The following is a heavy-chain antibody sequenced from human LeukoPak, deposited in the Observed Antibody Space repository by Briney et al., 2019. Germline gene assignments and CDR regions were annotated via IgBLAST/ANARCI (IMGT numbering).Heavy chain of an antibody. CDR3: AKDSKVAVGSYYFDY. J-gene: IGHJ4*02. CDR2: ISGSGGST. D-gene: IGHD6-19*01. Sequence: GGSLRLSCAASGFTLSSYAMSWVRQAPGKGLEWVSAISGSGGSTYYADSVKGRFTISRDNSKNTLYLQMNSLRAEDTAVYYCAKDSKVAVGSYYFDYWGQGTLVTVSS. CDR1: GFTLSSYA. V-gene: IGHV3-23*01.